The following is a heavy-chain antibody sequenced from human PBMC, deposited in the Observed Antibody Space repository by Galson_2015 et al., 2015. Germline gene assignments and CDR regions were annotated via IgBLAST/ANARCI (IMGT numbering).Heavy chain of an antibody. V-gene: IGHV3-23*01. CDR1: EFTFSSYA. CDR3: AKGGYDILTGTPPPLDY. Sequence: SLRLSCAASEFTFSSYAMSWVRQAPGKGLEWVSVISGGGDITYYADSVKGRFTISRDNSKNTLCLQMNSLRAGDAAVYYCAKGGYDILTGTPPPLDYWGQGTLVTVSS. D-gene: IGHD3-9*01. J-gene: IGHJ4*02. CDR2: ISGGGDIT.